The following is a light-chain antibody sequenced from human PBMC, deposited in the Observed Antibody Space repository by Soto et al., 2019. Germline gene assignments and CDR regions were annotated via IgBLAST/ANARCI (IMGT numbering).Light chain of an antibody. J-gene: IGKJ5*01. CDR2: GAS. CDR3: QQYNDWPPPIS. CDR1: QSVGSN. V-gene: IGKV3-15*01. Sequence: EIVMTQSPATLSVSPGQRVTLSCRASQSVGSNLAWYQPRPGQAPRLLIYGASTRAPDIPARFSDSGPRKEFSLTLGSLQYEDFVVYYCQQYNDWPPPISFGRGTRREIK.